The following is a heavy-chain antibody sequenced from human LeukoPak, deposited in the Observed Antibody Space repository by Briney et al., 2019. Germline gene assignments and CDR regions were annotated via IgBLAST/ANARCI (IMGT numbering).Heavy chain of an antibody. CDR2: IYTSGST. Sequence: SETLSLTCTVSGGSISSSSYYWSWIRQPAGKGLEWIGRIYTSGSTNYNPSLKSRVTMSVDTSKNQFSLKLSSVTAADTAVYYCARALGKQQLGFDYWGQGTLVTVSS. J-gene: IGHJ4*02. D-gene: IGHD6-13*01. V-gene: IGHV4-61*02. CDR1: GGSISSSSYY. CDR3: ARALGKQQLGFDY.